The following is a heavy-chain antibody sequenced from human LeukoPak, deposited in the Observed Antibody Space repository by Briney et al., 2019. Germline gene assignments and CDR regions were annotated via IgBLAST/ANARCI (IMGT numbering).Heavy chain of an antibody. V-gene: IGHV7-4-1*02. CDR1: GYTFTSYA. J-gene: IGHJ4*02. Sequence: GASVKVSCKASGYTFTSYAMNWVRQAPGQGLEWMGWINTNTGNPTYAQGFTGRFVFSLDTSVSTAYLQISSLKAEDTAVYYCARSLYCGGDCYSGFDYWGQGTLVTVSS. D-gene: IGHD2-21*02. CDR3: ARSLYCGGDCYSGFDY. CDR2: INTNTGNP.